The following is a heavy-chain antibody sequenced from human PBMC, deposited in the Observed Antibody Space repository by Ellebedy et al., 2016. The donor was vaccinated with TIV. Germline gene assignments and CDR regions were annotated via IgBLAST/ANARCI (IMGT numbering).Heavy chain of an antibody. J-gene: IGHJ4*02. CDR1: GGTFSSYA. D-gene: IGHD2-15*01. CDR3: AREGVGCSGGTCYLDY. CDR2: IIPIFGTA. V-gene: IGHV1-69*13. Sequence: ASVKVSCKASGGTFSSYAISWVRQAPGQGLEWMGGIIPIFGTANYAQKFQGRVTITADESTSTAYMELSSLRSEDTAVYYCAREGVGCSGGTCYLDYWGQGFLVTVSS.